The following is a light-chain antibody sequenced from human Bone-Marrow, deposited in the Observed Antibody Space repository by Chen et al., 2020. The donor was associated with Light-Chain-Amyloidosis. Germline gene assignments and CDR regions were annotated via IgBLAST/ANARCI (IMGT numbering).Light chain of an antibody. J-gene: IGKJ4*01. CDR2: DAS. V-gene: IGKV3-11*01. CDR3: QRRSNWPLT. CDR1: QSVSSY. Sequence: EIVLTQSPATLSLSPGERATLSCRASQSVSSYLAWYQQKPGQAPRLFIYDASNRATGIPARFSGSGSGTDLTLTISSLEPEDFAVYYCQRRSNWPLTFGGGTKVEIK.